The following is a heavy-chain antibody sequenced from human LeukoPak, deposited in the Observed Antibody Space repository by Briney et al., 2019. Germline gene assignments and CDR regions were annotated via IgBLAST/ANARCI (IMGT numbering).Heavy chain of an antibody. CDR1: GLTFRNYG. D-gene: IGHD3-10*01. J-gene: IGHJ3*02. CDR3: AKVTGSGSYLADAFDI. CDR2: ISGSGDST. Sequence: GGSLRLSCAASGLTFRNYGMNWVRQPTGKGLEWVSAISGSGDSTYHADSVRGRFTVARDNSKNTLYLQMKSLRAEDTAVYYCAKVTGSGSYLADAFDIWGHGTVVTVSS. V-gene: IGHV3-23*01.